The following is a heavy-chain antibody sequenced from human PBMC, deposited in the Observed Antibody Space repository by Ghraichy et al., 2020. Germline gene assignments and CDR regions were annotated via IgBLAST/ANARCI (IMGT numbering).Heavy chain of an antibody. V-gene: IGHV3-73*01. D-gene: IGHD6-13*01. Sequence: GGSLRLSCAASGFTFSGSAMHWVRQASGKGLEWVGRIRSKANSYATAYAASVKGRFTISRDDSKNTAYLQMNSLKTEDTAVYYCTSRSAAAGIPLSIDYWGQGTLVTVSS. CDR3: TSRSAAAGIPLSIDY. CDR2: IRSKANSYAT. J-gene: IGHJ4*02. CDR1: GFTFSGSA.